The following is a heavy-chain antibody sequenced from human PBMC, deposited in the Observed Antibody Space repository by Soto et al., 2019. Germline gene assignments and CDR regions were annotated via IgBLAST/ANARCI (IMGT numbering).Heavy chain of an antibody. CDR2: ISDTGSSH. CDR1: GFTFSSYG. CDR3: AKDRGGDCPDNSCYFGADY. Sequence: GGSLRLSCVGSGFTFSSYGMHWVRQAPGKGLECVAVISDTGSSHYYAASVEGRFTISRENSKNTLSLHMDRLRVEDTAVYYCAKDRGGDCPDNSCYFGADYWGQGTPVTVS. V-gene: IGHV3-30*18. D-gene: IGHD2-2*01. J-gene: IGHJ4*02.